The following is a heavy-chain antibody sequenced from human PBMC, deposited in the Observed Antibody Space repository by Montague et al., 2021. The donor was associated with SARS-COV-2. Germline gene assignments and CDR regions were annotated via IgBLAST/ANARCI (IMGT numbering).Heavy chain of an antibody. CDR1: GGSVGRISSH. J-gene: IGHJ4*02. Sequence: SETLSLTCTVSGGSVGRISSHWGWIRQPPGKGLEYIGSFYYAGGTQYNPSLKSRVTISVDTSNDQFSLKMNSVTAADTAVYFCAWLYGSSFDYWGQGTLVTVSS. CDR2: FYYAGGT. D-gene: IGHD4-17*01. CDR3: AWLYGSSFDY. V-gene: IGHV4-39*01.